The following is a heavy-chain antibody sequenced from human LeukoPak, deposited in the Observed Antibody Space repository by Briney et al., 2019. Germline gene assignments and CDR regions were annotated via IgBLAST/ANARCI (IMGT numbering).Heavy chain of an antibody. V-gene: IGHV3-15*07. J-gene: IGHJ4*02. D-gene: IGHD3-3*01. Sequence: PGGSLRLSCAASGFTFSNAWMNWVRQAPGKGLEWVGRIKSKTDGGTTDYAAPVKGRFTISRDDSKNTLYLQMNSLKTEDTAVYYCTTEQYYDFWSGYYWDFDYWGQGTLVTGSS. CDR2: IKSKTDGGTT. CDR3: TTEQYYDFWSGYYWDFDY. CDR1: GFTFSNAW.